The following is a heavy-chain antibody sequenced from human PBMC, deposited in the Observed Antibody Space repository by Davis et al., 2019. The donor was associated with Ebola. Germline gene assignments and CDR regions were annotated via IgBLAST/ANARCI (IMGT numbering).Heavy chain of an antibody. V-gene: IGHV3-21*04. Sequence: GGSLRLSCAASGFTFSSYSMNWVRQAPGKGLEWVSSISSSSSYIYYADSVKGRFTLSRDNAKDSLYLQMNSLRAEDTAVYYCAKVLQATNILATTYYYYALDVWGQGTTVTVS. J-gene: IGHJ6*02. CDR2: ISSSSSYI. CDR1: GFTFSSYS. D-gene: IGHD5-12*01. CDR3: AKVLQATNILATTYYYYALDV.